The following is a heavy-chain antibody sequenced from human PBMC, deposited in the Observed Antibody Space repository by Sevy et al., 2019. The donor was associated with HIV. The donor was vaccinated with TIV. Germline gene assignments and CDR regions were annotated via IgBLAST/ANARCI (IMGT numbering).Heavy chain of an antibody. J-gene: IGHJ6*02. V-gene: IGHV3-9*01. CDR3: AKDINRGCDGVNCYSYYYYFYGLDV. Sequence: GGSLRLSCAASGFPFNDHAMHWVRQVPGKGLEWVSGVSWNSRYIGYADSVKGRFTISRDNARHFLYLEMNSLRPDDTDLYYCAKDINRGCDGVNCYSYYYYFYGLDVWGQGTTVTVSS. CDR2: VSWNSRYI. D-gene: IGHD2-21*01. CDR1: GFPFNDHA.